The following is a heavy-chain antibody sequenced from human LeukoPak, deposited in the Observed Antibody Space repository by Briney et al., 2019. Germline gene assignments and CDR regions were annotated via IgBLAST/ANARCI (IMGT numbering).Heavy chain of an antibody. CDR1: GFTFSSYG. J-gene: IGHJ4*02. D-gene: IGHD3-3*01. CDR3: ARNLFGVVTHFDY. CDR2: IWYDGSNK. V-gene: IGHV3-33*01. Sequence: GGPLRLSCAASGFTFSSYGMHWVRQAPGKGLEWVAVIWYDGSNKYYADSVKGRFTISRDNSKNTLYLQMNSLRAEDTAVYYCARNLFGVVTHFDYWGQGTLVTVSS.